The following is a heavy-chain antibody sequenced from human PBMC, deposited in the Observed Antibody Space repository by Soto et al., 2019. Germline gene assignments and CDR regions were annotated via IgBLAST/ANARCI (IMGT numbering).Heavy chain of an antibody. Sequence: PGGSLRLSCAASGFTFSIYGMHWVRHAPGKGLEWVAVISYDGSNKYYADSVKGRFTISRDNSKNTLYLQMNSLRAEDTAVYYCAKEIPSGWNWFDPWGQGTLVTVSS. J-gene: IGHJ5*02. CDR2: ISYDGSNK. D-gene: IGHD6-19*01. CDR3: AKEIPSGWNWFDP. CDR1: GFTFSIYG. V-gene: IGHV3-30*18.